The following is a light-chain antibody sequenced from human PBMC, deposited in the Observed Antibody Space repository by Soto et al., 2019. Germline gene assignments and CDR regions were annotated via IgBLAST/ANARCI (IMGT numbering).Light chain of an antibody. V-gene: IGKV1-5*03. J-gene: IGKJ1*01. CDR2: KAS. Sequence: DIQMTQSPSTLSASVGDRVTITCRASQNMSSWLAWYQQKPGKAPKLLIYKASSLESGVPSRFSGSGSGSEFTLTISSLQPDDFATYYCQQYNGYSRTFGQGTKVEMK. CDR3: QQYNGYSRT. CDR1: QNMSSW.